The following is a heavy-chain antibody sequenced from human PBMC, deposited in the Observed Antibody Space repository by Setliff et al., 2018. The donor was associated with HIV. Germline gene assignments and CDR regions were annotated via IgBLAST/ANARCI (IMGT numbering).Heavy chain of an antibody. D-gene: IGHD1-1*01. V-gene: IGHV4-34*01. CDR3: ARRGWNAYKAFDY. CDR2: INHSGST. CDR1: GGSFSDYS. Sequence: SETLSLTCAVYGGSFSDYSWNWIRQPPGKGLEWIGEINHSGSTNCNPSLQSRVTISVDTSKKQVSLNVRSVTAADTAVYYCARRGWNAYKAFDYWGQGTLVTVSS. J-gene: IGHJ4*02.